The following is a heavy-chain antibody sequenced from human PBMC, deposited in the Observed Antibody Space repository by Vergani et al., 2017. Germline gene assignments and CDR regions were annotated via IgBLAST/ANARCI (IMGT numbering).Heavy chain of an antibody. D-gene: IGHD1-26*01. Sequence: EVQLVESGGVVVQPGGSLRLSCAASGFTFDDYAMHWVRQAPGNGLEWVSLISWDGGSPNYADSVKGRFNISRDNSKNSLFLQMKSLRAEDTALYYCAKGGGGATDFDYWGQGTLVTVSS. CDR1: GFTFDDYA. V-gene: IGHV3-43D*04. J-gene: IGHJ4*02. CDR2: ISWDGGSP. CDR3: AKGGGGATDFDY.